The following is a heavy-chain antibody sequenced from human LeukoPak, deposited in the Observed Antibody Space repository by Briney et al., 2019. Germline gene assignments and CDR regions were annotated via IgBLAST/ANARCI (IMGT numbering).Heavy chain of an antibody. CDR1: RYTFTRYY. Sequence: SVKVSCKASRYTFTRYYMHWLRPAPGQGREGMGWINPNSGGTNYAQKLQGRVTMTRDTSISTAYMEVSRLRSDDTAVYYCARVEVARENYYYMDVWGKGTTVTVSS. D-gene: IGHD2-15*01. CDR3: ARVEVARENYYYMDV. V-gene: IGHV1-2*02. CDR2: INPNSGGT. J-gene: IGHJ6*03.